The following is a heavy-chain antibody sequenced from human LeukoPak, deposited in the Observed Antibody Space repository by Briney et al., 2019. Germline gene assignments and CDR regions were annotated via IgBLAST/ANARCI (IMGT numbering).Heavy chain of an antibody. D-gene: IGHD3-9*01. J-gene: IGHJ4*02. CDR3: ARDSLHYAFLTGYVSWIDY. CDR2: ISSSSNY. Sequence: GSLRLSCVASGFTFSSYSMNWVRQAPGKGLEWVSSISSSSNYNYADSVKGRFTISRDNAKNSLYLLMNSLRAEDTAVYYCARDSLHYAFLTGYVSWIDYWGQGTLVTVSS. CDR1: GFTFSSYS. V-gene: IGHV3-21*03.